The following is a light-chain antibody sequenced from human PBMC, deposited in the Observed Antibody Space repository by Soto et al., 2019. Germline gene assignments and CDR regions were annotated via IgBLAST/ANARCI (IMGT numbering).Light chain of an antibody. V-gene: IGKV3-15*01. Sequence: EVVMTQSPATLSVSPGERATLSCRASQSVSNNLAWYQQKPGQAPRLLIYGASTRATGIPARFSGSGSGTEFTPTISSLPSEDFAGYYCQQYNNWWTFGQGTKVEIK. J-gene: IGKJ1*01. CDR2: GAS. CDR3: QQYNNWWT. CDR1: QSVSNN.